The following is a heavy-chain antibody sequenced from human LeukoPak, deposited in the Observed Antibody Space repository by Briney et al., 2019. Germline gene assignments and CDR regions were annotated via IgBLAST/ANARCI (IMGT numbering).Heavy chain of an antibody. CDR2: INHSGSA. CDR3: ARAAIPGLYYFDY. CDR1: GDSFSGYY. J-gene: IGHJ4*02. D-gene: IGHD2-2*01. Sequence: PSETLSLTCAVYGDSFSGYYWSWIRLPPGKGLEWIGEINHSGSANYNPSLKSRVTISVDTSKNQFSLKLSSVTAAGTAVYYCARAAIPGLYYFDYWGQGTLVTVSS. V-gene: IGHV4-34*01.